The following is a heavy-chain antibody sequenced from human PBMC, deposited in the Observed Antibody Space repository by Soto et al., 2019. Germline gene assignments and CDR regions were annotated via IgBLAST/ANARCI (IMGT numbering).Heavy chain of an antibody. J-gene: IGHJ4*01. Sequence: QVQLQESGPGLVKPSQTLSLTCTVSGGSISSGGYYWSWIRQHPGKGREWIGYVYYRGSTYYNPSLKGRVTKSVDTSNNQFSLKLSSVTAADTAVYYCARRGVIIRPGFDYWGHGTLVTVSS. CDR1: GGSISSGGYY. CDR2: VYYRGST. D-gene: IGHD3-10*01. CDR3: ARRGVIIRPGFDY. V-gene: IGHV4-31*03.